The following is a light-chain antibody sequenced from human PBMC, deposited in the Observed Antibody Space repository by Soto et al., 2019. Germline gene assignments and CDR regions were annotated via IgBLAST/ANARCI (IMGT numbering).Light chain of an antibody. V-gene: IGKV1-5*03. Sequence: DIQMTQSPSTLSSSVGDIFTISCRASQSISSWLAWYQQKPGKAPKLLIYKASSLESGVPSRFSGSGSGTEFTLTISSLQPEDFATYYCQQFNNYITFGQGTRLEIK. CDR3: QQFNNYIT. CDR1: QSISSW. CDR2: KAS. J-gene: IGKJ5*01.